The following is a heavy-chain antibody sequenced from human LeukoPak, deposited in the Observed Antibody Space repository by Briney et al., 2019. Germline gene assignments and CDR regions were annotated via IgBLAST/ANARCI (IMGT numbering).Heavy chain of an antibody. CDR3: ARGAVAGHDAFDI. V-gene: IGHV3-7*03. D-gene: IGHD6-19*01. Sequence: TGGSLRLSCAASGFPFSSYSMTWVRQAPGKGLEWVANIKPDGTTKFYVDSVKGRFTISRDNSKNTLYLQMNSLRAEDTAVYYCARGAVAGHDAFDIWGQGTMVTVSS. J-gene: IGHJ3*02. CDR1: GFPFSSYS. CDR2: IKPDGTTK.